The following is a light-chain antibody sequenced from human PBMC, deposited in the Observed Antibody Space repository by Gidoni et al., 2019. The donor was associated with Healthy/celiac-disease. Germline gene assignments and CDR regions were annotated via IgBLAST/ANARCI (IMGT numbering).Light chain of an antibody. V-gene: IGKV3-15*01. Sequence: EIVMTQSPATLSVSPGERATLSCRASQRVSSSLAWYQQKPGQAPRLLIYGASTRATGIPARFSGSGSGTEFTLTISSLQSEDFAVYYCPQYTNWPFFGGGTKVEIK. CDR2: GAS. J-gene: IGKJ4*01. CDR3: PQYTNWPF. CDR1: QRVSSS.